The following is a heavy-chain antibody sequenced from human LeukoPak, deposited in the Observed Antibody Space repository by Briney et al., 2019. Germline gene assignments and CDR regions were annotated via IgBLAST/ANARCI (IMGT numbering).Heavy chain of an antibody. CDR1: GYALTTSG. D-gene: IGHD5-18*01. CDR2: ISTYSGNT. Sequence: ASVKVSCKASGYALTTSGITWVRQAPGQGLEWMGWISTYSGNTNYAQGLQGRVSMTTDTSTSTAYMELRSLRSDDTAVYYCARAGYSYGYLGYFDYWGQGTLVTVSS. J-gene: IGHJ4*02. V-gene: IGHV1-18*01. CDR3: ARAGYSYGYLGYFDY.